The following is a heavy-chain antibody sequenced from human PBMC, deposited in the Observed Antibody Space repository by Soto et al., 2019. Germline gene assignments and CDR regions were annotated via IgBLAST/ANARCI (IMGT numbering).Heavy chain of an antibody. V-gene: IGHV3-66*01. J-gene: IGHJ4*02. Sequence: EVQLVESGGGLVQPGGSLRLSCAASGFTVNSNYMNWVRQAPGKGLEWVSIIYSGGTTYYADSVEGRFTISRDNSKNTLYLQMNSLRVEDTAVYYCARGAGSGSYDYWGQGTLVTVSS. CDR3: ARGAGSGSYDY. D-gene: IGHD3-10*01. CDR1: GFTVNSNY. CDR2: IYSGGTT.